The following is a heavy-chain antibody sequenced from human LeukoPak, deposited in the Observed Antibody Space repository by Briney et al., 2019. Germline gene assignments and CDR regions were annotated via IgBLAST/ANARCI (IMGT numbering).Heavy chain of an antibody. CDR3: ARETPRRGETRDGYR. V-gene: IGHV3-7*01. D-gene: IGHD5-24*01. Sequence: GGFLRLSCAASGFIFKKYWMNWVRQVPGKELKCLANIKEDGSETYYADSVKGRFTISRDNPKNLLFPQINSLRVEDTAVYYCARETPRRGETRDGYRWGQGTVVTVSS. CDR2: IKEDGSET. J-gene: IGHJ4*02. CDR1: GFIFKKYW.